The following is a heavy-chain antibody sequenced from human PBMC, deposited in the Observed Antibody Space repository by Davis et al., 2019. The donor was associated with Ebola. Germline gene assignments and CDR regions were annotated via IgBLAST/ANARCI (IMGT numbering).Heavy chain of an antibody. J-gene: IGHJ3*02. CDR3: ARDSLAAAQPGRDAFDI. CDR1: GYTFTSYD. Sequence: AASVKVSCKASGYTFTSYDINWVRQATGQGLEWMGWMNPNSGNTGYAQKFQGRVTMTRNTSISTAYMELSSLRSEDTAVYYCARDSLAAAQPGRDAFDIWGQGTMVTVSS. V-gene: IGHV1-8*01. D-gene: IGHD6-13*01. CDR2: MNPNSGNT.